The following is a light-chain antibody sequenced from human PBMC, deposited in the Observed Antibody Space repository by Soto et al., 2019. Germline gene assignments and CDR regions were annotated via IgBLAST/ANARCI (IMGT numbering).Light chain of an antibody. CDR3: QQYNTYPYT. CDR1: QSISNW. V-gene: IGKV1-5*03. J-gene: IGKJ2*01. CDR2: KAS. Sequence: DIQMTQSPSTLSASVGDRVTITCRASQSISNWLAWFQQTPGKAPKLLMYKASSLESGVPSRFSCSGSGTEFTLTISSLQPDDFATYYCQQYNTYPYTFGQGTKLEIK.